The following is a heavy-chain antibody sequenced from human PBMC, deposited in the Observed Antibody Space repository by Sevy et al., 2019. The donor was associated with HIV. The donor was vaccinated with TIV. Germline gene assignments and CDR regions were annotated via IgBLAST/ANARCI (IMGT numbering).Heavy chain of an antibody. CDR1: GFTFSSYA. CDR3: AREGGSSSFLDY. D-gene: IGHD6-6*01. CDR2: ISYDGSNK. Sequence: GGSLRLSCVASGFTFSSYAMHWVRQAPGKGLEWVAVISYDGSNKYYADSVKGRFTISRDNSKNTLYLQMNSLRAEDTAVYYCAREGGSSSFLDYWGQGTLVTVSS. J-gene: IGHJ4*02. V-gene: IGHV3-30-3*01.